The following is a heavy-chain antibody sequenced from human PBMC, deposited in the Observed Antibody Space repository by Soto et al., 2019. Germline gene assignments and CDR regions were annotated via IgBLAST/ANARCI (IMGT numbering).Heavy chain of an antibody. V-gene: IGHV1-69*01. J-gene: IGHJ5*02. CDR1: GGTFSSYA. CDR3: AGDPQTNYYDSSGYFQNNWFDP. CDR2: IIPIFGTP. Sequence: QVQLVQSGAEVKKPGSSVKVSCKASGGTFSSYAISWVRQAPGQGLEWMGGIIPIFGTPDYAQKFQGRVTITADESTSTVYMELNSLRSEDTAVYYCAGDPQTNYYDSSGYFQNNWFDPWGQGTLVTVSS. D-gene: IGHD3-22*01.